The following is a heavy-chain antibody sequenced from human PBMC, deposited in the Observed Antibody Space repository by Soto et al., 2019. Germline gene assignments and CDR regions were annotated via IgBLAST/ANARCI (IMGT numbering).Heavy chain of an antibody. CDR1: GFTFTDYT. CDR2: IRSKAHGGTT. J-gene: IGHJ6*03. CDR3: AKEGLDCSGGRCYYFYYMDV. Sequence: PGGSLRLSCATSGFTFTDYTITWFRQAPGKKLEWVGHIRSKAHGGTTEYAASVRGRFTISRDDSNSIAHLQMNSVRSEDTAVYYCAKEGLDCSGGRCYYFYYMDVWGKGTTVTVSS. V-gene: IGHV3-49*03. D-gene: IGHD2-15*01.